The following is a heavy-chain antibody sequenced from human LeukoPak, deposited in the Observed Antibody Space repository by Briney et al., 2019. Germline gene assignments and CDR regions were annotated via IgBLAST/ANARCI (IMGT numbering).Heavy chain of an antibody. CDR2: FDPEDGET. CDR1: GTYTLIELS. V-gene: IGHV1-24*01. D-gene: IGHD1-26*01. J-gene: IGHJ4*02. CDR3: ATLLGETHFFDY. Sequence: GASVKVSCKVSGTYTLIELSMHWVRQAPGKGLEWMGGFDPEDGETIYAQKFKGRVTMTADTSTDTAYMDLSSLRSEDTAVYYCATLLGETHFFDYWGQGTLVTVSS.